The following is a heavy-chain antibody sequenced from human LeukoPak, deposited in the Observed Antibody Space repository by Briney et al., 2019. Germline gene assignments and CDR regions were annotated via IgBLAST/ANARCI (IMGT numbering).Heavy chain of an antibody. J-gene: IGHJ4*02. Sequence: GRSLRLSCAASGFTFSSYGMHWVRQAPGKGLEWVAVISYDGSNKYYADSVKGRFTISRDNSKNTLYLQMNSLRAEDTAVYYCAKNRRGWLQLGYFDYWGQGTLVTVSS. CDR3: AKNRRGWLQLGYFDY. V-gene: IGHV3-30*18. CDR1: GFTFSSYG. CDR2: ISYDGSNK. D-gene: IGHD5-24*01.